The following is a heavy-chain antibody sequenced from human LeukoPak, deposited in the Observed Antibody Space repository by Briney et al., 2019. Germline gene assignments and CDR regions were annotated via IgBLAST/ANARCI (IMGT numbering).Heavy chain of an antibody. J-gene: IGHJ4*02. D-gene: IGHD4-11*01. CDR2: IKQDGTEK. Sequence: GGSLRLSCVASVVTFSTYWMSWRRQAPGEGLEWVANIKQDGTEKFYVDSVKGRFTISKANAKNWMYRQLNRLRAEETTRYDIAREDHSKYEYWGQGTLVTVSS. V-gene: IGHV3-7*03. CDR1: VVTFSTYW. CDR3: AREDHSKYEY.